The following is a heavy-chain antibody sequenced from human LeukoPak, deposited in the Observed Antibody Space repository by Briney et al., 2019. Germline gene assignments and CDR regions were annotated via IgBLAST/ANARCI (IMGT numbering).Heavy chain of an antibody. D-gene: IGHD2-21*02. CDR2: IYYSGGT. CDR3: ARGHIVVVTATPYFDY. V-gene: IGHV4-31*03. Sequence: SETLSLTCTVSGGSISSGGYYWSWIRQHPGKGLEWIGYIYYSGGTYYDPSLKSRVTISVDTSKNQFSLKLSSVTAADTAVYYCARGHIVVVTATPYFDYWGQGTLVTVSS. CDR1: GGSISSGGYY. J-gene: IGHJ4*02.